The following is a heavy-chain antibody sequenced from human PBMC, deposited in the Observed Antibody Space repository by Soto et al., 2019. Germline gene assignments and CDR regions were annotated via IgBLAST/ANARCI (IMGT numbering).Heavy chain of an antibody. CDR2: IYHSGST. CDR1: GGSISSGGYS. V-gene: IGHV4-30-2*01. D-gene: IGHD3-22*01. Sequence: PSETLSLTCAVSGGSISSGGYSWSWIRQPPGKGLGWIGYIYHSGSTYYNPSLKSRVTISVDRSKNQFSLKLSSVTAADTAVYYCAKRGYYDSSGGPTETNTGAFDIWGQGTMVTVSS. CDR3: AKRGYYDSSGGPTETNTGAFDI. J-gene: IGHJ3*02.